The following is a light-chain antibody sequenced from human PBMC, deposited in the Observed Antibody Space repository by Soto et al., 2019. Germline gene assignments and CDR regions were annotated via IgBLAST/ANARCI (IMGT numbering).Light chain of an antibody. CDR2: DGN. Sequence: QSVLTQPPSVSAAPGQKVTISCSGSSSNIGGNSVSWYQQLPGTAPKLLIYDGNKRPSGIPDRFSGSKSGTSATLGITGFQTGDEADYYCGSWDSSLSAYVFGTGTKVT. CDR3: GSWDSSLSAYV. CDR1: SSNIGGNS. J-gene: IGLJ1*01. V-gene: IGLV1-51*01.